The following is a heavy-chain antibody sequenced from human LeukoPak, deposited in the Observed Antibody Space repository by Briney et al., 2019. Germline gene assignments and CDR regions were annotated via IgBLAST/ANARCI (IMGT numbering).Heavy chain of an antibody. CDR1: GFTFSSYS. CDR2: ISNSGSSI. V-gene: IGHV3-21*01. J-gene: IGHJ4*02. Sequence: GGSLRLSCAASGFTFSSYSMNWVRQAPGKGLEWVSSISNSGSSIYYADSVKGRFTISRDNAKNSLYLQMNSLRAEDTAVYYCARDLSSGYYDGHTFDYWGQGTLVTVSS. CDR3: ARDLSSGYYDGHTFDY. D-gene: IGHD3-22*01.